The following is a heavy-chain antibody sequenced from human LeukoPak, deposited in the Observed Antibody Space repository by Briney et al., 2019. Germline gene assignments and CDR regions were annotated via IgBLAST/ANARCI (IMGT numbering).Heavy chain of an antibody. V-gene: IGHV3-30*18. D-gene: IGHD3-9*01. CDR1: GFTFSSYG. Sequence: PGGSLRLSCAASGFTFSSYGMHWVRQAPGKGLEWVAVISYDGSNKYYADSVKSRFTISRDNSKNTLYLQMNSLRAEDTAVYYCAKVTAEDYDILTGYYSTVYYYYGMDVWGQGTTVTVSS. CDR2: ISYDGSNK. J-gene: IGHJ6*02. CDR3: AKVTAEDYDILTGYYSTVYYYYGMDV.